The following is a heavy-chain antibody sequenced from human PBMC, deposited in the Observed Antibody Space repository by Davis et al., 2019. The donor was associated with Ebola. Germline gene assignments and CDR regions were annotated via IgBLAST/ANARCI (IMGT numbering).Heavy chain of an antibody. Sequence: PGGSLRLSCVASGFTFSDSYMTWVRQAPGKGLEWISYISSSSTYTNFADSVKGRFTISRDNAKRSVYLQMNSLSVEDTAVYYCARGSDRDFYYQGMDVWGQGTAVTVSS. CDR3: ARGSDRDFYYQGMDV. D-gene: IGHD3-10*01. V-gene: IGHV3-11*06. CDR2: ISSSSTYT. J-gene: IGHJ6*02. CDR1: GFTFSDSY.